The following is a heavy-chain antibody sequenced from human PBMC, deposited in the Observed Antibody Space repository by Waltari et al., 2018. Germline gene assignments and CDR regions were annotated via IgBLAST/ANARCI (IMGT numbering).Heavy chain of an antibody. CDR2: MNPNSGNT. V-gene: IGHV1-8*01. CDR1: GYTFTSYD. D-gene: IGHD1-26*01. CDR3: ARAGLGEILYYYYYYMDV. J-gene: IGHJ6*03. Sequence: QVQLVQSGAEVKKPGASVKVSCKASGYTFTSYDINWVRQATGQGLEWMGWMNPNSGNTGYAQKFQGRVTMTRNTSISTAYMELSSLRSEDTAVYYCARAGLGEILYYYYYYMDVWGKGTTVTVSS.